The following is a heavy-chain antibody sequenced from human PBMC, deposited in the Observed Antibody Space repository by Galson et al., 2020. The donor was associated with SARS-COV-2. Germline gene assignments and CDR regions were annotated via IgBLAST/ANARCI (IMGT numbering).Heavy chain of an antibody. CDR3: AKAISDYYGMDT. V-gene: IGHV3-74*01. CDR2: SGSDVSKT. CDR1: GFISSNSW. Sequence: ALHGESLKISCAASGFISSNSWMYWVRQAPGKGLVWLSVSGSDVSKTRFADSVKGRFTISRDDAKNTLYLQMNSLRVEDTAVYYCAKAISDYYGMDTWGQGTSVSVSS. D-gene: IGHD3-10*01. J-gene: IGHJ6*02.